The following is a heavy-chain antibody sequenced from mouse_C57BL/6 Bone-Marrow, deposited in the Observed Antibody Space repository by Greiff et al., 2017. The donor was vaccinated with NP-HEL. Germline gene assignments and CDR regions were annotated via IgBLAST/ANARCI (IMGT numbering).Heavy chain of an antibody. CDR1: GYTFTSYW. J-gene: IGHJ3*01. Sequence: VKLVESGAELVKPGASVKLSCKASGYTFTSYWMHWVKQRPGQGLEWIGMIHPNSGSTNYNEKFKSKATLTVDKSSSTAYMQLSSLTSEDSAVYYCARRQLRAWFAYWGQGTLVTVSA. V-gene: IGHV1-64*01. CDR3: ARRQLRAWFAY. D-gene: IGHD3-2*02. CDR2: IHPNSGST.